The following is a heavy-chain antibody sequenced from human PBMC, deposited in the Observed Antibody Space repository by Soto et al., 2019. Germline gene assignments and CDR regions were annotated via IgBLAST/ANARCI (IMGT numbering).Heavy chain of an antibody. D-gene: IGHD3-3*01. Sequence: GGSLRLSCAASGFTFSSYSMNWVRQAPGKGLEWVSSISSSSSYIYYADSVKGRFTISRDNAKNSLYLQMNSLRAEDTAVYYCARAWKGDFGVVITYFDYWGQGTLVTVSS. CDR2: ISSSSSYI. CDR3: ARAWKGDFGVVITYFDY. V-gene: IGHV3-21*01. J-gene: IGHJ4*02. CDR1: GFTFSSYS.